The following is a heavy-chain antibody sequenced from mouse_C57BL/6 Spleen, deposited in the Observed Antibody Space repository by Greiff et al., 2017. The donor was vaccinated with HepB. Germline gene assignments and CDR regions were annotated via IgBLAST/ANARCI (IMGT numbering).Heavy chain of an antibody. V-gene: IGHV1-55*01. CDR1: GYNFTSYW. Sequence: QVQLQQPGAELVKPGASVKMSCKASGYNFTSYWITWVKQRPGQGLEWIGDIYPGSGSTNYNEKFKSKATLTVDTSSRTAYMQLSSLTSEDSAVYYCARSYGSSPVGYWGQGTTLTVSS. D-gene: IGHD1-1*01. CDR3: ARSYGSSPVGY. CDR2: IYPGSGST. J-gene: IGHJ2*01.